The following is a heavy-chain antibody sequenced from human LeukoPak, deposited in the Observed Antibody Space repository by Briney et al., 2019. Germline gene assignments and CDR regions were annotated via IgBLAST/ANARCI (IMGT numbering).Heavy chain of an antibody. V-gene: IGHV3-48*03. CDR2: IRSSGSTI. D-gene: IGHD3-9*01. CDR3: ARLGYDILTGHDAFDI. Sequence: QPGGSLRLSCAVSGFTFSSYEMNWVRQAPGKGREWVSYIRSSGSTIYYADSVKGRFTISRDNAKNSLYLQMNSVRAEDTAVYYCARLGYDILTGHDAFDIWGQGTMVTVSS. CDR1: GFTFSSYE. J-gene: IGHJ3*02.